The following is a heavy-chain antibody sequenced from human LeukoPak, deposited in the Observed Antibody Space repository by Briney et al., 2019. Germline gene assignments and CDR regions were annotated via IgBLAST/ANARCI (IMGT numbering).Heavy chain of an antibody. CDR2: ISSSGGTT. CDR3: AKGWNNMDV. J-gene: IGHJ6*02. CDR1: GFTFSSHA. V-gene: IGHV3-23*01. D-gene: IGHD1/OR15-1a*01. Sequence: GGSLRLTCAASGFTFSSHAMSWVRQAPEKGLEWVSIISSSGGTTYYADSVKGRFTISRDNSKNTLYLQMNSLRAEDTAVYYRAKGWNNMDVWGQGTTVTVSS.